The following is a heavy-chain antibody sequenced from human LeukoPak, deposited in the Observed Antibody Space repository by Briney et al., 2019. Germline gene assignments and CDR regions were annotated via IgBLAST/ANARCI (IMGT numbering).Heavy chain of an antibody. D-gene: IGHD5-24*01. Sequence: SETLSLTCTVSGGSISSYYWSWIRQPPGKGLEWIGYTYYSGSTNYDPSLKSRVTISVDTSKNQFSLKLSSVTAADTAVYYCARSVRDGYNYFDYWGQGTLVTVSS. CDR3: ARSVRDGYNYFDY. V-gene: IGHV4-59*01. CDR2: TYYSGST. J-gene: IGHJ4*02. CDR1: GGSISSYY.